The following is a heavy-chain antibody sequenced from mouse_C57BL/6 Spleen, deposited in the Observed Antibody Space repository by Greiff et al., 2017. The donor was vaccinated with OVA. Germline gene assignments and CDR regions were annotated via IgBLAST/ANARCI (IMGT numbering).Heavy chain of an antibody. Sequence: LVESGAELARPGASVKMSCKASGYTFTSYTMHWVKQRPGQGLEWIGYINPSSGYTKYNQKFKDKATLTADKSSSTAYMQLSSLTSEDSAVYYCARSEGDYEGYYAMDYWGQGTSVTVSS. CDR2: INPSSGYT. CDR3: ARSEGDYEGYYAMDY. CDR1: GYTFTSYT. V-gene: IGHV1-4*01. D-gene: IGHD2-4*01. J-gene: IGHJ4*01.